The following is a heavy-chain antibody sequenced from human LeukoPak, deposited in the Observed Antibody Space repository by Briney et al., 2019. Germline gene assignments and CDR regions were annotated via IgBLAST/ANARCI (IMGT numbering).Heavy chain of an antibody. CDR2: IIPIFGTA. J-gene: IGHJ4*02. V-gene: IGHV1-69*01. Sequence: PVKVSCKASGGTFSSYAISWVRQAPGQGLEWMGGIIPIFGTANYAQKFQGRVTITADESTSTAYMELSSLRSEDTAVYYCARDSSGWYTSLGYWGQGTLVTVSS. CDR3: ARDSSGWYTSLGY. CDR1: GGTFSSYA. D-gene: IGHD6-19*01.